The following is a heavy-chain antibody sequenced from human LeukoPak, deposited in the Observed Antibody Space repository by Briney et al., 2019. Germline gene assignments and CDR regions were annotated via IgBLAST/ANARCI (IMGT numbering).Heavy chain of an antibody. V-gene: IGHV3-23*01. CDR2: ISGSGGST. Sequence: GGSLRLSCAASGFTLSSYAMSWVRQAPGKGLEWVSAISGSGGSTYYADSVKGRFTISRDNSKNTLYLQLNSLRAEDTAVYYCAKGLAPHYDYVWGSYRYFDVFISDYWGQGTLVTVSS. J-gene: IGHJ4*02. D-gene: IGHD3-16*02. CDR3: AKGLAPHYDYVWGSYRYFDVFISDY. CDR1: GFTLSSYA.